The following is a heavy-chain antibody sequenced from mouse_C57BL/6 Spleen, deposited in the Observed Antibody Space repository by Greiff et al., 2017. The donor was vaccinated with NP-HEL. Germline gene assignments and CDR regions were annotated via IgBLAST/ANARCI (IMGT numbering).Heavy chain of an antibody. J-gene: IGHJ2*01. CDR3: ARWGDYDDGDFDY. CDR1: GYTFTDYN. D-gene: IGHD2-4*01. Sequence: EVQLQQSGPELVKPGASVKMSCKASGYTFTDYNMHWVKQSHGKSLEWIGYINPNNGGTSYNQKFKGKATLTVNKSSSTAYMELRSLTSEDSAVYYCARWGDYDDGDFDYWGQGTTLTVSS. CDR2: INPNNGGT. V-gene: IGHV1-22*01.